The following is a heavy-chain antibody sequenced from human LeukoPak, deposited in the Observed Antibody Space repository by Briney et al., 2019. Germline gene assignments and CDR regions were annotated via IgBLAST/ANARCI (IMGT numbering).Heavy chain of an antibody. CDR1: GGSISSSSYY. Sequence: PSETLSLTCTVSGGSISSSSYYWGWIRQPPGKGLEWFGSIYYSGSTYYNPSLKSRVTISVDTSKNQFSLKLSSVTAADTAVYYCARHRLTAPIRALDYWGQGTLVTVSS. D-gene: IGHD2-21*02. J-gene: IGHJ4*02. CDR3: ARHRLTAPIRALDY. V-gene: IGHV4-39*01. CDR2: IYYSGST.